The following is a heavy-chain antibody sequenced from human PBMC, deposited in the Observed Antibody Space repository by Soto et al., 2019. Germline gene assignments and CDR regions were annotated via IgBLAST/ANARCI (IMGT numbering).Heavy chain of an antibody. V-gene: IGHV3-53*01. CDR3: ARDPPATRHGMDV. CDR1: VFTGSSNY. J-gene: IGHJ6*02. Sequence: PGGSLRLCCAASVFTGSSNYMSWFRQAPGKGLEWVSVIYSGGSTYYADSVRGRFTISRDNSKNTLYLQMKSLRAEDTAGYYCARDPPATRHGMDVWGQGTTVTVS. CDR2: IYSGGST.